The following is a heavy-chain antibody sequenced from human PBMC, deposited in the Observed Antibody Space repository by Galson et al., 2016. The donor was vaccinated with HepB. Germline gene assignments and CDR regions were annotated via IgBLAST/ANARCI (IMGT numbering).Heavy chain of an antibody. J-gene: IGHJ4*02. V-gene: IGHV4-59*01. CDR3: ARVDGRGYDPYFDL. Sequence: SETLSLTCSVSGGSISAYYWTWLRQPPGRGLQWIGYVQDSGDTDYNPSLKSRVTISRDTSKDHVSLTLTSVTAADTALYFCARVDGRGYDPYFDLWGQGILVTVSS. CDR1: GGSISAYY. CDR2: VQDSGDT. D-gene: IGHD5-12*01.